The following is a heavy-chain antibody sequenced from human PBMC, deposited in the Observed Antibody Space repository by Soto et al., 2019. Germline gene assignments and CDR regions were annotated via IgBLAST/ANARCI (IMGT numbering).Heavy chain of an antibody. J-gene: IGHJ4*02. CDR3: AREESCSSTSCYTIFDY. V-gene: IGHV4-31*03. CDR2: IYYSGST. Sequence: QVQLQESGPGLVKPSQTLSLTCTVSGGSISSGGYYWSWIRQHPGKGLEGIGYIYYSGSTYYNPSIKSRVTISVDTSKNQFTLKLSSVTAADTAVYYCAREESCSSTSCYTIFDYWGQGTLVTVSS. CDR1: GGSISSGGYY. D-gene: IGHD2-2*02.